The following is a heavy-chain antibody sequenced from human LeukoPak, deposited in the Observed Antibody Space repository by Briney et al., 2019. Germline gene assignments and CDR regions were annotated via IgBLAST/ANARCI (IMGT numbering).Heavy chain of an antibody. Sequence: PSETLSLTCAVYGGSFSSYYWSWIRQPAGKGLEWIGRIYTSGSTNYNPSLKSRVTMSVDTSKNQFSLKLSSVTAADTAVYYCARAPYGSGLYYFDYWGQGTLVTVSS. CDR1: GGSFSSYY. D-gene: IGHD3-10*01. J-gene: IGHJ4*02. CDR2: IYTSGST. CDR3: ARAPYGSGLYYFDY. V-gene: IGHV4-59*10.